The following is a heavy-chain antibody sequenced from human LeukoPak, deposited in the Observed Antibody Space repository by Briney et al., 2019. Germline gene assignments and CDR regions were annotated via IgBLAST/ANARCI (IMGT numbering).Heavy chain of an antibody. CDR2: IYPGDSDT. CDR1: GYSFTSYW. CDR3: AGAYCSGGSCFLYGFDY. D-gene: IGHD2-15*01. V-gene: IGHV5-51*01. J-gene: IGHJ4*02. Sequence: GESLKISCKGSGYSFTSYWIGWVRQMPGKGLEWMGIIYPGDSDTRYSPSFQGQVTISADKSISTAYLQWSSLKASDTAMYYCAGAYCSGGSCFLYGFDYWGQGTLVTVSS.